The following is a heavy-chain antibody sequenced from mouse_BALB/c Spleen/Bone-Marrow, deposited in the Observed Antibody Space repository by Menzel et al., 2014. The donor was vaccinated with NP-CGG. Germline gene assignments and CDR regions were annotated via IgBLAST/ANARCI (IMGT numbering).Heavy chain of an antibody. J-gene: IGHJ1*01. Sequence: QVHLRDTRPKLVKPGASVKMSSKASDYTFTSYFIHWVKRRPGQGLEWIGWIYPGDGSTKYNEEFKVKTTLTADKSSRKAYMLLSRLTSEESAIYFCAYYRYDEYFDVW. CDR1: DYTFTSYF. CDR2: IYPGDGST. CDR3: AYYRYDEYFDV. D-gene: IGHD2-14*01. V-gene: IGHV1S56*01.